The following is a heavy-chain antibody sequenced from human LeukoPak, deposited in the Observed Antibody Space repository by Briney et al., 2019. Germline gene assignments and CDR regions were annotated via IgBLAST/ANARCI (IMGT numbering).Heavy chain of an antibody. D-gene: IGHD5-12*01. CDR3: AKTGGYDGVGPHDY. CDR2: ISGSGSST. Sequence: GGSLRLSCAASGFTFSSYAMSWVRQAPGKGLEWVSGISGSGSSTFYADSVKGRFTISRDNSKYTLYLQMNSLRADDTALYFCAKTGGYDGVGPHDYWGQGTLVTVSS. J-gene: IGHJ4*02. V-gene: IGHV3-23*01. CDR1: GFTFSSYA.